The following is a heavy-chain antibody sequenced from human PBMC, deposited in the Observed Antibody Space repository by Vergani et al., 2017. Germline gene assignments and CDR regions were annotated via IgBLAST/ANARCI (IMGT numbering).Heavy chain of an antibody. D-gene: IGHD2-2*01. CDR1: GGTFSSYT. V-gene: IGHV1-69*02. Sequence: QVQLVQSGAEVKKPGSSVKVSCKASGGTFSSYTISWVRQAPGQGLEWMGRIIPILGIANYAQKFQGRVTITADKSTSTAYMELSSLRSEDTAVYYCARAMSGEGYCSSTSCPNWFDPWGQGTLVTVSS. CDR3: ARAMSGEGYCSSTSCPNWFDP. CDR2: IIPILGIA. J-gene: IGHJ5*02.